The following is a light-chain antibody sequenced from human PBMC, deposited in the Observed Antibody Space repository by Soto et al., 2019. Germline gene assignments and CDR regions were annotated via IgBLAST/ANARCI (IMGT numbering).Light chain of an antibody. CDR2: EVS. CDR1: SSDVGGYNY. V-gene: IGLV2-14*01. CDR3: NSYTSKSTGV. J-gene: IGLJ1*01. Sequence: QSALTQPASVSGSPGQSITISCTGTSSDVGGYNYVSWYQHHPGKAPKLIIYEVSNRPSGVSKRFSGSKSGNTASLTISGLQAEDEADYYCNSYTSKSTGVFGTGTKVTVL.